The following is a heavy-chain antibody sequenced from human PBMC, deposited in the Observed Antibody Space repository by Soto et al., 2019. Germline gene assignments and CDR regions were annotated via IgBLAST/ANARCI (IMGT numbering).Heavy chain of an antibody. CDR2: IYYSEST. V-gene: IGHV4-59*01. CDR3: ARDRGLGSGWYGWFDP. Sequence: QVQLQESGPGLVKPSETLSLTCTVSGGSISSYFWSWIRQPPGKGLEWIGYIYYSESTNYNPSLKSRVTISVDTSKNQFSLKLSSVTAADTVVYYCARDRGLGSGWYGWFDPWGQGTLVTVSS. D-gene: IGHD6-19*01. CDR1: GGSISSYF. J-gene: IGHJ5*02.